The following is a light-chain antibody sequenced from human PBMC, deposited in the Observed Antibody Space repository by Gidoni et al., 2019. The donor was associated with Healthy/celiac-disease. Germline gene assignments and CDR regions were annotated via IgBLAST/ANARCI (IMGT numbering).Light chain of an antibody. CDR3: SSYAGSNNLV. CDR2: EVS. CDR1: SSAVGGYNY. Sequence: QSPLTQPPSASGSPGQSVPISCTGTSSAVGGYNYVSWYQQHPGKAPKLMIYEVSKRPSGVPDRFSGSKSGNTASLTVSGLQAEDEADYYCSSYAGSNNLVFGGGTKLTVL. J-gene: IGLJ2*01. V-gene: IGLV2-8*01.